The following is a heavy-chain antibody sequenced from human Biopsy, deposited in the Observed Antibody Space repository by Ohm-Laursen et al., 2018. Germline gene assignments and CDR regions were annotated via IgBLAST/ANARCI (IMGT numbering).Heavy chain of an antibody. J-gene: IGHJ3*02. CDR3: ARDTTGYYYAFDI. CDR2: IWYDGSNP. V-gene: IGHV3-33*08. Sequence: SLRLSCAASGFTFSSYAMHWVRQAPGKGLEWVALIWYDGSNPYYVDSVKGRFTISRDNSKDILSLEMNSLRAEDTAVYYCARDTTGYYYAFDIGGRGTLVTVSS. D-gene: IGHD1-1*01. CDR1: GFTFSSYA.